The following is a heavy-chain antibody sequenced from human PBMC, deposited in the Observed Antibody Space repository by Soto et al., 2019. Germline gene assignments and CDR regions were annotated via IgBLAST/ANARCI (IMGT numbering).Heavy chain of an antibody. CDR1: GGTFSSYA. Sequence: QVQLVQSGAEVKKPGSSVKVSCKASGGTFSSYAISWVRQAPGQGLEWMGGIIPIFGTANYAEKFQGRVTIAADESTSTAYTELRSQRSEDTAVYYCARLMTTVTTFPAYYFGSGAREPWSPSPQ. CDR2: IIPIFGTA. V-gene: IGHV1-69*12. J-gene: IGHJ4*02. D-gene: IGHD4-17*01. CDR3: ARLMTTVTTFPAYYFGS.